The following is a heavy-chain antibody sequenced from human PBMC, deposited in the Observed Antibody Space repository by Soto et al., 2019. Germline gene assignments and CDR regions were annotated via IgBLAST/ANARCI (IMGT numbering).Heavy chain of an antibody. Sequence: QVQLVESGGGVVQPGRSLRLSCAASGFIFSNYGMHWVRQAPGRGLEWVAVISYDVSDKYYADSVKGRFTISRDNSKNTLYLQRNSLKAEDTAMYYCAKDQVFRGVTAPFDPWGQGTLVTVSS. D-gene: IGHD3-10*01. CDR2: ISYDVSDK. CDR3: AKDQVFRGVTAPFDP. V-gene: IGHV3-30*18. CDR1: GFIFSNYG. J-gene: IGHJ5*02.